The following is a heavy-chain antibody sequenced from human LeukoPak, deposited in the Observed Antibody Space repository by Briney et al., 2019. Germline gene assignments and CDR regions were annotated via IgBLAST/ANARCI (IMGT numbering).Heavy chain of an antibody. CDR3: ARGEGSSIDY. V-gene: IGHV1-18*01. D-gene: IGHD6-13*01. Sequence: ASVKVSCKASGYTFTSYGISWVRQAPGQGLEWMGWINPNSGGTKYAQKFQGRVTMTIDTSTSTAYLEVTSLRSDDTAVYYCARGEGSSIDYWGQGTLVTVSS. CDR2: INPNSGGT. CDR1: GYTFTSYG. J-gene: IGHJ4*02.